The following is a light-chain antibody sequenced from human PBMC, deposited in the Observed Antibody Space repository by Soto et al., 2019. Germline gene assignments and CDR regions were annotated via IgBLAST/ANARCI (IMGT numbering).Light chain of an antibody. V-gene: IGKV1-39*01. CDR3: QQSYSGPQQ. Sequence: DLQMTQSPSSLAASVGDRVTITCRASQSISNYLNWYQQKPGKAPKVLIYAASSLPSGVPSRFSGSGSGTDFTLTISSVQPADFATYYCQQSYSGPQQFGQGTKVDLK. CDR2: AAS. J-gene: IGKJ1*01. CDR1: QSISNY.